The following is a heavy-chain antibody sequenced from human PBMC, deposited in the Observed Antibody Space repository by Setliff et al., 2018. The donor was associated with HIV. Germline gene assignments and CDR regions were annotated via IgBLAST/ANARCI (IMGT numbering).Heavy chain of an antibody. CDR3: ARSYNYDAFDI. Sequence: ETLSLTCTVSGGSMSSYYWSWIRQPPGKGLEWIGYIHTSETTRYKPSLKSRVTISIDMSKNQFSLKLSSVTAADTAVYYCARSYNYDAFDIWGQGTMVTVSS. CDR1: GGSMSSYY. D-gene: IGHD1-1*01. J-gene: IGHJ3*02. V-gene: IGHV4-59*01. CDR2: IHTSETT.